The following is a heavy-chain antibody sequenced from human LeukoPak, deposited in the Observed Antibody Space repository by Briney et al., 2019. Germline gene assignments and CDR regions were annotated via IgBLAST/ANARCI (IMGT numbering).Heavy chain of an antibody. V-gene: IGHV3-23*01. CDR1: GFTFGSYA. J-gene: IGHJ4*02. D-gene: IGHD3-9*01. Sequence: GGSLRLSCAASGFTFGSYAMSWVRQAPGKGLEWVSAISGSGGSTYYADSVKGRFTISRDNSKNTLYLQMNSLRAEDTAVYYCAKQAQYYDILTGYYTPWYFDYWGQGTLVTVSS. CDR2: ISGSGGST. CDR3: AKQAQYYDILTGYYTPWYFDY.